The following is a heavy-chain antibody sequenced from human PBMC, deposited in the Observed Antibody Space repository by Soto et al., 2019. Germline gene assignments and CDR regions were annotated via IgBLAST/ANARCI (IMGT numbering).Heavy chain of an antibody. CDR3: ARERSSGWDVDY. Sequence: QVQLVQSGAEVKKPGASVKVSCKASGYTFTSYDINWVRQATGQGLEWMGWMNPNSGNTGYAQKFQGRGTMTRNSSISTAYMELSSLRSEDTAVYYCARERSSGWDVDYWGQGTRVTVSS. CDR1: GYTFTSYD. J-gene: IGHJ4*02. CDR2: MNPNSGNT. D-gene: IGHD6-19*01. V-gene: IGHV1-8*01.